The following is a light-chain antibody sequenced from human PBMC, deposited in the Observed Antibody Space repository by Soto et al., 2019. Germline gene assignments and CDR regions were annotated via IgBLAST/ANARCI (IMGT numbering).Light chain of an antibody. Sequence: IQMTQSPSTLSASVGDRVAITCRASQSIGIWLAWYQQKPGKAPRFLIYKASSLESGVPSRVSGSGDGTEFTLASSSLQPDDFATYYCQQYNDYSWTFGQGTKVEIK. CDR2: KAS. J-gene: IGKJ1*01. CDR3: QQYNDYSWT. CDR1: QSIGIW. V-gene: IGKV1-5*03.